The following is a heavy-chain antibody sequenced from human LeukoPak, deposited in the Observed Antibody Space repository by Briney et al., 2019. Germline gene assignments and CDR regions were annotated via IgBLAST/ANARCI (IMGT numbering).Heavy chain of an antibody. CDR1: GFTFSSYG. V-gene: IGHV3-30*03. CDR2: ISYDGSNK. Sequence: GGSLRLSCAASGFTFSSYGMHWVRQAPGKGLEWVAVISYDGSNKYYADSVRGRFTISRDNSKSTLSLQMNTLRAEDTAIYYCATYRQVLLPFESWGPGTLVTVSS. D-gene: IGHD2/OR15-2a*01. CDR3: ATYRQVLLPFES. J-gene: IGHJ4*02.